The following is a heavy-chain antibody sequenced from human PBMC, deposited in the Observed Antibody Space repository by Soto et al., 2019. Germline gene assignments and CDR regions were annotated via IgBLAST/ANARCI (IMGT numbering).Heavy chain of an antibody. Sequence: QITLKESGPALVKPAQTLTLTCKLSGLSLRASGVGVGWIRQPPGRALEWLALIYWDDDKRYSPSLKNKLAIPKDTSKNQVVLTMINMDPVDTATYFCVHSGTWKRHYRRESWYFDLWGRGSLVTVSS. V-gene: IGHV2-5*02. CDR3: VHSGTWKRHYRRESWYFDL. J-gene: IGHJ2*01. CDR2: IYWDDDK. CDR1: GLSLRASGVG. D-gene: IGHD1-1*01.